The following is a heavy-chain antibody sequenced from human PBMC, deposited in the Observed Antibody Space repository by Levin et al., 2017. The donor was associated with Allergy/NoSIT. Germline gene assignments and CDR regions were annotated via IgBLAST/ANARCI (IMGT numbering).Heavy chain of an antibody. V-gene: IGHV4-34*01. Sequence: SETLSLTCAVYGGSFSGYYWNWIRQPPGKGLEWIAEINHSGSTNYNRSLKSRVTISVDTSKNQFSLKLSSVTAADTAVYYCASANCTNGVCERFDPWGQGTLVTVSS. J-gene: IGHJ5*02. CDR2: INHSGST. CDR3: ASANCTNGVCERFDP. D-gene: IGHD2-8*01. CDR1: GGSFSGYY.